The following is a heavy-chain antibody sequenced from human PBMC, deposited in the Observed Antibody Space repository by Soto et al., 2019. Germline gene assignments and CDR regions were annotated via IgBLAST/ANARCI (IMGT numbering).Heavy chain of an antibody. CDR2: IYWNDDK. CDR1: GFSLSTSGVG. Sequence: QITLKESGPTLVKPTQTLTLTCTFSGFSLSTSGVGVGWIRQPPGKALEWLALIYWNDDKRYSPSLKSRLTITKDTSKNQVVLTMTNMDPVDTATYYCAHSYGDWPPRDYFDYWGREPWSPSPQ. CDR3: AHSYGDWPPRDYFDY. D-gene: IGHD4-17*01. J-gene: IGHJ4*02. V-gene: IGHV2-5*01.